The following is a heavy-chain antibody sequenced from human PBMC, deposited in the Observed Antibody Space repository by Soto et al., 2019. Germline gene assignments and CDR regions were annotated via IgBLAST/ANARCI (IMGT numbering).Heavy chain of an antibody. Sequence: GTLSLTCAVYGGSFSGYYWSGIRQPPGKGLEWIGEINHSGSTNYNLSLKSRVTISVDTSKNQFSLKLSSVTAADTAVYYCARGLLRWGGRYYYYYGMDVWGQGTTVTVSS. D-gene: IGHD3-16*01. J-gene: IGHJ6*02. CDR2: INHSGST. CDR3: ARGLLRWGGRYYYYYGMDV. CDR1: GGSFSGYY. V-gene: IGHV4-34*01.